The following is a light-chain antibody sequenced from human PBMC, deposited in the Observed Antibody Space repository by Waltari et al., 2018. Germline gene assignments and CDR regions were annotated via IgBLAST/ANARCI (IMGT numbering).Light chain of an antibody. CDR1: SVGSKS. J-gene: IGLJ2*01. CDR2: NDH. V-gene: IGLV3-21*02. Sequence: SYVLTQPPSVSVAPGQTARITCGGNSVGSKSVHWYQQKPGQAPVLVVYNDHDRPSGFPDRFSGSNSGNTATLTISRVEVGDEADYFCQVWDSTDLVVFGGGTKLTVL. CDR3: QVWDSTDLVV.